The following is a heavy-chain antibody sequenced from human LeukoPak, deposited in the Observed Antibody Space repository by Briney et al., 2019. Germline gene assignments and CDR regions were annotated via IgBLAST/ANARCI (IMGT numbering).Heavy chain of an antibody. J-gene: IGHJ4*02. CDR2: IIPIFGTA. V-gene: IGHV1-69*13. CDR3: ASGYCSGGSCYSFERYFDY. D-gene: IGHD2-15*01. Sequence: SVKVSCKASGGTFSSYAISWVRQAPGQGLEWMGGIIPIFGTANYAQKFQGRVTITADESTSTANMELSSLRSEDTAVYYCASGYCSGGSCYSFERYFDYWGQGTLVTVSS. CDR1: GGTFSSYA.